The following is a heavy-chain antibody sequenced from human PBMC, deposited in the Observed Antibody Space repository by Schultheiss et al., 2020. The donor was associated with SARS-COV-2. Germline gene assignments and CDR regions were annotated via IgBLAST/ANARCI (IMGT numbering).Heavy chain of an antibody. CDR1: GFTFSSYG. J-gene: IGHJ4*02. Sequence: GESLKISCAASGFTFSSYGMHWVRQAPGKGLEWVAVIWYDGSNKYYADSVKGRFTISRDNSKNTLYLQMNSLRAEDTAVYYCARDLVGATLDYWGQGTLVTVSS. D-gene: IGHD1-26*01. V-gene: IGHV3-33*01. CDR3: ARDLVGATLDY. CDR2: IWYDGSNK.